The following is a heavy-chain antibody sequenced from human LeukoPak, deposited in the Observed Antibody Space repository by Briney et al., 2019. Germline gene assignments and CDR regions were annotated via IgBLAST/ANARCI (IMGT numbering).Heavy chain of an antibody. V-gene: IGHV1-2*02. CDR2: INPNSGGT. CDR3: ARGVAATGFDP. J-gene: IGHJ5*02. D-gene: IGHD6-13*01. CDR1: GDSLAGYY. Sequence: ASVKVSCKDSGDSLAGYYINWGRPAPGQRVGWMGWINPNSGGTNYAQKFQGRVTMTRDTSISTAYMELSRLRSDDTAVYYCARGVAATGFDPWGQGTLVTVSS.